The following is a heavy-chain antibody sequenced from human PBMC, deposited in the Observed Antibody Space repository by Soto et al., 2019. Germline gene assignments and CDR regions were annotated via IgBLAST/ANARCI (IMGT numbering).Heavy chain of an antibody. CDR1: GYTFTSYA. J-gene: IGHJ4*02. CDR2: INAGNGNT. Sequence: QVQLVQSGAEVKKPGASVKVSCKASGYTFTSYAMHWVRQAPGQRLEWMGWINAGNGNTKYSQKFQGRVTITRDTXXSTAYMELSSLRSEDTAVYYCARDLRVSSGYYLGYWGQGTLVTVSS. D-gene: IGHD3-22*01. CDR3: ARDLRVSSGYYLGY. V-gene: IGHV1-3*01.